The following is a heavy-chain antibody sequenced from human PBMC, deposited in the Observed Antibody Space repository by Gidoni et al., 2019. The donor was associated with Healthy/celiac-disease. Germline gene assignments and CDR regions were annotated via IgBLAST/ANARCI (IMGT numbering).Heavy chain of an antibody. CDR3: AKTQKSGTILGWYNWFDP. D-gene: IGHD3-3*01. V-gene: IGHV3-23*01. CDR1: GFTFSSYA. J-gene: IGHJ5*02. CDR2: ISGSGGST. Sequence: EVQLLESGGGLVQPGGSLRLSWAASGFTFSSYAMSWVRQAPGKGLGWVSAISGSGGSTYYADSVKGRFTISRDNSKNTLYLQMNSLRAEDTAVYYCAKTQKSGTILGWYNWFDPWGQGTLVTVSS.